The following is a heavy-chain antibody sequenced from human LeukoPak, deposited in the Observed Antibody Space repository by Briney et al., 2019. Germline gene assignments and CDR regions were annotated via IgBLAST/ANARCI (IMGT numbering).Heavy chain of an antibody. CDR2: INPNSGAT. V-gene: IGHV1-2*02. Sequence: APVKVSCKASGYAFTGHYIHWVRQAPGQGLEWMGWINPNSGATNYVQKFQGRVTMTRDTSISTAYMELSRLRSDDTAVYYCASSYLVRGVQFDYWGQGTLVTVSS. J-gene: IGHJ4*02. D-gene: IGHD3-10*01. CDR1: GYAFTGHY. CDR3: ASSYLVRGVQFDY.